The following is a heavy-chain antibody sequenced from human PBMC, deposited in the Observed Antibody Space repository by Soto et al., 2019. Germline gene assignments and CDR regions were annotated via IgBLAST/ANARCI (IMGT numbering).Heavy chain of an antibody. D-gene: IGHD5-12*01. J-gene: IGHJ6*02. CDR2: ISAYNGNT. Sequence: GXSVEVSCKASGYTFTSYGISWVRQAPGQGLEWMGWISAYNGNTNYAQKLQGRVTMTTDTSTSTAYMELRSLRSDDTAVYYCARGEIVATITYYYYYGMDVWGQGTTVTVSS. CDR3: ARGEIVATITYYYYYGMDV. CDR1: GYTFTSYG. V-gene: IGHV1-18*04.